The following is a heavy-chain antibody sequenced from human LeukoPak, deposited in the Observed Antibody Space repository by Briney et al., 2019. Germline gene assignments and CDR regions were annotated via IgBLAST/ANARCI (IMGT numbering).Heavy chain of an antibody. CDR1: GGSFSSHA. CDR3: ARENVEMATIFFDY. Sequence: SVKVSCKASGGSFSSHAISWVRQAPGQGLEWMGGILPIFGTANYAQKFQGRVTITADESTSTAYMELSSLRSEDTAVYYCARENVEMATIFFDYWGQGTLVTVSS. V-gene: IGHV1-69*13. D-gene: IGHD5-24*01. CDR2: ILPIFGTA. J-gene: IGHJ4*02.